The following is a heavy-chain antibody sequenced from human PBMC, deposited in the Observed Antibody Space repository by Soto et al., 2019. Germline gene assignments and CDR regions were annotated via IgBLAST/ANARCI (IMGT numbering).Heavy chain of an antibody. J-gene: IGHJ6*03. CDR3: ARHAYDFWSGYPPGYMDV. Sequence: GESLKISCKGSGYSSTSYWIGWVRQMPGKGLEWMGIIYPGDSDTRYSPSFQGQVTISADKSISTAYLQWSSLKASDTAMYYCARHAYDFWSGYPPGYMDVWGKGTTVTVSS. V-gene: IGHV5-51*01. CDR2: IYPGDSDT. CDR1: GYSSTSYW. D-gene: IGHD3-3*01.